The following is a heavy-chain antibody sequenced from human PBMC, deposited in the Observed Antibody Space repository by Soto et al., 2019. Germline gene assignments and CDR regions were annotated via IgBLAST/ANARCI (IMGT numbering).Heavy chain of an antibody. D-gene: IGHD3-3*01. CDR1: GFTFCDYY. CDR3: ARDRRITIFGDYYYYYDMDV. CDR2: INSRSTI. J-gene: IGHJ6*02. V-gene: IGHV3-11*04. Sequence: KSGGSLRLSCAASGFTFCDYYMNWVRQAPGKGLEWVSSINSRSTIYYADSVKGRFTIPRDNAKNSLYLQMNSLRAEDTAVYYCARDRRITIFGDYYYYYDMDVWGHGTTVTVSS.